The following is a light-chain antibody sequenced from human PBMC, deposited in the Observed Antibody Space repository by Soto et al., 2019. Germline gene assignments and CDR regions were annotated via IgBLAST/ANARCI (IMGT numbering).Light chain of an antibody. Sequence: IVLTQSPLSLPVTPGEPASISCRSSQTLTHINGSNYVDWYLQKPGQAPHRLIYLGSNRASGVPDRFIGSGSGTAFTLKISRVEAKDVGVYYCVQSLQAPYTFGPGTKVDIK. CDR1: QTLTHINGSNY. V-gene: IGKV2-28*01. CDR2: LGS. CDR3: VQSLQAPYT. J-gene: IGKJ3*01.